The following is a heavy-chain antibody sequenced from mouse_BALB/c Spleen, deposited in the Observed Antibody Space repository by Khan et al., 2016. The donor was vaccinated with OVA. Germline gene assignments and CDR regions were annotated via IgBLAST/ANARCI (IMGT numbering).Heavy chain of an antibody. CDR1: GFSFTDYC. CDR2: MRGDGST. V-gene: IGHV2-6-7*01. D-gene: IGHD3-3*01. Sequence: VQLQESGPGLVAPSQTLSITCTVSGFSFTDYCVNWVRQPPGKGLEWLGMMRGDGSTDYNSVLKSRLSISKDNSKSQDFLQMHSWLTDDTARYYCAKELGVGGFAYWGKGTLVTVS. CDR3: AKELGVGGFAY. J-gene: IGHJ3*01.